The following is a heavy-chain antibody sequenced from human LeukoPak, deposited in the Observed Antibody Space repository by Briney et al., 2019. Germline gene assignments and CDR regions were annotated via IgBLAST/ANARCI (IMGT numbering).Heavy chain of an antibody. Sequence: PSETLSLTCTVSGASISSGNYYWTWIGQPAGKGLEWIGRVHTSGSTNYNPSLKSRVTISLDTSKNQFSLQLSSVTAADTAVYYCARDSDETSGYYHGHFDYWGQGTLVTVSS. CDR2: VHTSGST. CDR3: ARDSDETSGYYHGHFDY. V-gene: IGHV4-61*02. J-gene: IGHJ4*02. D-gene: IGHD3-22*01. CDR1: GASISSGNYY.